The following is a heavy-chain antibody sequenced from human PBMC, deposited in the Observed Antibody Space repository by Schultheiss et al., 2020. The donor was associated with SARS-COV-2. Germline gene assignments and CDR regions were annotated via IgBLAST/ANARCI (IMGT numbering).Heavy chain of an antibody. Sequence: SETLSLTCTVSSASISSTSYYWGWIRQPPGKGLEWIGSIYYNGSTYYNPSLKSRVTMSIDTSKNQFSLKLNSVTAADTAVYFCADTYYYGSGNLNWGQGTLVTVSS. V-gene: IGHV4-39*01. J-gene: IGHJ4*02. D-gene: IGHD3-10*01. CDR2: IYYNGST. CDR1: SASISSTSYY. CDR3: ADTYYYGSGNLN.